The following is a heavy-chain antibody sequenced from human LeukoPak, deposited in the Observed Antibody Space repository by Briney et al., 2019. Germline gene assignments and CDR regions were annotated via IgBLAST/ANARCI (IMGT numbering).Heavy chain of an antibody. V-gene: IGHV4-39*01. CDR3: ARQTSLAIFGVVVGVDIFDI. CDR1: GGSISSSSYY. CDR2: IYYSGST. J-gene: IGHJ3*02. D-gene: IGHD3-3*01. Sequence: PSETLSLTCTVSGGSISSSSYYWGWIRQPPGKGLEWIGSIYYSGSTYYKPSLKRRVTMSVDASKNQFSLKLSSVTAADTAVFYCARQTSLAIFGVVVGVDIFDIWGQGTMVTVSS.